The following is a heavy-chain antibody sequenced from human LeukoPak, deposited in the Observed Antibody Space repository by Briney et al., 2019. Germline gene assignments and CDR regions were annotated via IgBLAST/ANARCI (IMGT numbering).Heavy chain of an antibody. CDR1: GFTVSNNY. Sequence: TGGSLRLSCAASGFTVSNNYMTWVRQPPGKGLEWVSVIYSGGSTYYADSVKGRFTISRDNSKNTLYLQMNSLRDEDTAMYYCARDLAVSDYWGQGTLVTVSS. J-gene: IGHJ4*02. CDR3: ARDLAVSDY. V-gene: IGHV3-66*01. CDR2: IYSGGST.